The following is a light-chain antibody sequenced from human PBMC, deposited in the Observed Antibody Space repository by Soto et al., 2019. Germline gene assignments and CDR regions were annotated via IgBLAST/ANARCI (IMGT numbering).Light chain of an antibody. CDR2: EVR. V-gene: IGLV2-14*01. Sequence: QYVLTQPASVSGSPGQSITISCTGTTSDVGGYDYVSWYQQHPGKAPKLLIFEVRNRPSGVSSRFSGSRSANSASLTISGLQAEDEADYYCSSFTTSSTYVFGTGTKLTVL. CDR3: SSFTTSSTYV. CDR1: TSDVGGYDY. J-gene: IGLJ1*01.